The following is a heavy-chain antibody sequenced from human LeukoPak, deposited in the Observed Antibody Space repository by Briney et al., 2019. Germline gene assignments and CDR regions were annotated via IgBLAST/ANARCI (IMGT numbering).Heavy chain of an antibody. Sequence: GGSLRLSCAASGFTISSYWMSWVRQAPGKGLEWVANIKQDGSEKYYVDSVKGRFTISRDNAKNSLYLQMNSLRAEDTAVYYCARDPGGPGWNYGGYFDYWGQGTLVTVSS. CDR2: IKQDGSEK. V-gene: IGHV3-7*01. CDR1: GFTISSYW. D-gene: IGHD1-7*01. J-gene: IGHJ4*02. CDR3: ARDPGGPGWNYGGYFDY.